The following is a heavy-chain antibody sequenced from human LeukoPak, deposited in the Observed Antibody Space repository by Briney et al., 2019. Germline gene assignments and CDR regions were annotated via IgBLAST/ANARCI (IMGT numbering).Heavy chain of an antibody. CDR3: AKTHYDLLDV. V-gene: IGHV3-23*01. CDR1: GFSFSTSP. CDR2: MNNGPGAT. D-gene: IGHD5-12*01. Sequence: GGSLRLSCAASGFSFSTSPMSWVRQPPGKGLEWVSAMNNGPGATFYRDSVKGRFTISRDDSKSTLYLQMNSLRAEDTGTYYCAKTHYDLLDVWGQGTTVTVSS. J-gene: IGHJ6*02.